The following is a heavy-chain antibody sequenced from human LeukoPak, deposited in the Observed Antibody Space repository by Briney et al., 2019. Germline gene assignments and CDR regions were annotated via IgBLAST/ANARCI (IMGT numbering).Heavy chain of an antibody. CDR2: VYTSERT. Sequence: SVTLSLTCSVSAGSISSYNWGWMPPPPGQGLEWIGRVYTSERTYSNHSLNSRVTISVDQSKNQFSLKLSSGTAADTAVYYCARVSGGSLYYFDYWGQGTLVTVSS. J-gene: IGHJ4*02. CDR1: AGSISSYN. CDR3: ARVSGGSLYYFDY. V-gene: IGHV4-4*07. D-gene: IGHD2-15*01.